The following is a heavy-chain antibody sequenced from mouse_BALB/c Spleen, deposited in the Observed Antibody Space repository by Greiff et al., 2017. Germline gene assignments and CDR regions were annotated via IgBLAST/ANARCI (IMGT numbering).Heavy chain of an antibody. CDR1: GYSITSGYY. CDR2: ISYDGSN. D-gene: IGHD2-4*01. J-gene: IGHJ4*01. Sequence: VQLKESGPGLVKPSQSLSLTCSVTGYSITSGYYWNWIRQFPGNKLEWMGYISYDGSNNYNPSLKNRISITRDTSKNQFFLKLNSVTTEDTATYYCASIYDYDDYAMDYWGQGTSVTVSS. V-gene: IGHV3-6*02. CDR3: ASIYDYDDYAMDY.